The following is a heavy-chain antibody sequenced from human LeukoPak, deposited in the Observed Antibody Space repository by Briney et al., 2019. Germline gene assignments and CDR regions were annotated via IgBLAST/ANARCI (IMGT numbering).Heavy chain of an antibody. Sequence: SETLSLTCAVYGGSFSGYYWSWIRQPPGKGLEWIGEINHSGSTNYNPSLKSRVTISVDTSKNQFSLKLSSVTAADTAVYYCASPAALHNWFDPWGQGTLVTVSS. V-gene: IGHV4-34*01. D-gene: IGHD2-2*01. CDR1: GGSFSGYY. CDR2: INHSGST. J-gene: IGHJ5*02. CDR3: ASPAALHNWFDP.